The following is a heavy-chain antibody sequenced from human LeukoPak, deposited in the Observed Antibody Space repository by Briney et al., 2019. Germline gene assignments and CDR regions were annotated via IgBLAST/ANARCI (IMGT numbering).Heavy chain of an antibody. D-gene: IGHD6-25*01. J-gene: IGHJ4*02. CDR3: AKRAAGVFDY. V-gene: IGHV3-30*18. CDR1: GFTFSSYG. CDR2: ISYDGSNK. Sequence: GGSLRLSCAASGFTFSSYGMHWVRQAPGKGLEWVAVISYDGSNKYYADSVKGRFTISRDNSKNTLYLQMNSLRAEDTAVYYCAKRAAGVFDYWGQGTLVTVSS.